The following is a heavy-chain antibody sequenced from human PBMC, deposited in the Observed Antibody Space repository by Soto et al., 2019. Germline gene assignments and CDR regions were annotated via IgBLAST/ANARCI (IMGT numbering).Heavy chain of an antibody. CDR2: IYYSGST. D-gene: IGHD3-9*01. CDR3: AGLPKYYDILTGYYNYYYYGMDV. CDR1: GGSISSSSYY. V-gene: IGHV4-39*01. J-gene: IGHJ6*02. Sequence: QLQLQESGPGLVKPSETLSLTCTVSGGSISSSSYYWGWIRQPPGKGLEWIGSIYYSGSTYYNPSLKSRVTIPVYTSKNQFSLKLSSVTAADTAVYYCAGLPKYYDILTGYYNYYYYGMDVWGQGTTVTVSS.